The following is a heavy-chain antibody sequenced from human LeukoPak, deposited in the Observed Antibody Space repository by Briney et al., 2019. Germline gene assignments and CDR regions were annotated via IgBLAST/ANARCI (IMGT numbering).Heavy chain of an antibody. CDR3: ASGRIAAAGPFDY. J-gene: IGHJ4*02. V-gene: IGHV1-69*13. CDR2: IIPIFGTA. Sequence: XVKVSCKASGGTFSSYAISWVRQAPGQGLEWMGGIIPIFGTANYAQKFQGRVTITADESTSTAYMELSSLRSEDTAVYYCASGRIAAAGPFDYWGQGTLVTVSS. CDR1: GGTFSSYA. D-gene: IGHD6-25*01.